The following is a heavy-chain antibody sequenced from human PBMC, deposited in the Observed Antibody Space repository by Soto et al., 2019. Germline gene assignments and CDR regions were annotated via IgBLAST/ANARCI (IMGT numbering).Heavy chain of an antibody. CDR3: ARVSGSGWFDFDY. Sequence: QVQLQESGPGLVKPSETLSLTCTVSGGSVSSHYWKWIRQPPGKGLEWIGYFYDSGNTNYNPSFKNRVTISVDTSKNQFSLKLNSVTAADTAVYYCARVSGSGWFDFDYWGQGTLVTVSS. V-gene: IGHV4-59*02. CDR2: FYDSGNT. D-gene: IGHD6-19*01. J-gene: IGHJ4*02. CDR1: GGSVSSHY.